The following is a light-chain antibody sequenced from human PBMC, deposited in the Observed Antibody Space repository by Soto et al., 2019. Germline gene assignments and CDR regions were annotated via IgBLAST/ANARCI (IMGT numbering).Light chain of an antibody. CDR1: QSILTW. J-gene: IGKJ2*01. CDR3: QQYNSYSPYT. CDR2: KAS. V-gene: IGKV1-5*03. Sequence: DIHMTQSPAALCACVGDRVTITGRASQSILTWLAWHQQKPGKAPKLLIYKASTLQGGVPSRFSGSGSGTEFTLTISGLQPDDFATYYCQQYNSYSPYTFGQGTKVDIK.